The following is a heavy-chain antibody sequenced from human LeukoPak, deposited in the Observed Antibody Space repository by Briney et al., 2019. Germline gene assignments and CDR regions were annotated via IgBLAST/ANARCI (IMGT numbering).Heavy chain of an antibody. Sequence: GGSLRLSCAASGFTFSDFGMHWVRQAPGKGLEWVAFIAYDGSKKYYAESVKGRFTISRDDSRNTLYLQMSGLKAEDTAVYYCAKNHKAVTNSGVPSQGYWGQGTLVTVSS. CDR1: GFTFSDFG. CDR3: AKNHKAVTNSGVPSQGY. V-gene: IGHV3-30*19. J-gene: IGHJ4*02. D-gene: IGHD3-3*01. CDR2: IAYDGSKK.